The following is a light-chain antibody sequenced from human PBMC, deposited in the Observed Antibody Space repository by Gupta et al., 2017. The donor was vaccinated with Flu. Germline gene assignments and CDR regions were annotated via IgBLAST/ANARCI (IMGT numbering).Light chain of an antibody. CDR1: QSVSNN. CDR3: QQYDNWPPLT. J-gene: IGKJ4*01. Sequence: EIVMTQSPATLSVSPGERATLPCRASQSVSNNLAWYQQKPGQAPRLLIYGAYTRATDIPARFSGSGSGTEFTLTISSLQSEDFAVYYCQQYDNWPPLTFGGGTKVEIK. CDR2: GAY. V-gene: IGKV3-15*01.